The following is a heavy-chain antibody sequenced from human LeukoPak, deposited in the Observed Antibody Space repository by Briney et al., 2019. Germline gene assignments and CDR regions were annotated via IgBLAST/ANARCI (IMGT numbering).Heavy chain of an antibody. CDR3: ARDLGDTAMVTD. Sequence: SETLSLTCTVSGGSFSNYYWSWIRQPAGKGLEWIGRIYTSGSTNYNPSLKSRVTMSVDTSTNQFSLKLSSVAAADTAVYYCARDLGDTAMVTDWGQGTLVTVSS. CDR2: IYTSGST. V-gene: IGHV4-4*07. D-gene: IGHD5-18*01. J-gene: IGHJ4*02. CDR1: GGSFSNYY.